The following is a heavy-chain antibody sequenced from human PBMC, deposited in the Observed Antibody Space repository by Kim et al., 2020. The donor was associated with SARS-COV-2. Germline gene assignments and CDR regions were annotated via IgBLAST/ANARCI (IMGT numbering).Heavy chain of an antibody. V-gene: IGHV1-69*04. Sequence: SVKVSCKASGGTFSSYAISWVRQAPGQGLEWMGRIIPILGIANYAQKFQGRVTITADKSTSTAYMGLSSLRSEDTAVYYCARSELGEYNWFDPWGQGTLVTVSS. D-gene: IGHD3-10*01. CDR1: GGTFSSYA. J-gene: IGHJ5*02. CDR2: IIPILGIA. CDR3: ARSELGEYNWFDP.